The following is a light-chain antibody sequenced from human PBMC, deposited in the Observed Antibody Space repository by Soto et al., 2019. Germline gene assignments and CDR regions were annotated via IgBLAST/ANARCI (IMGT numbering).Light chain of an antibody. CDR1: QSISSSF. CDR3: QQYDTSPIT. Sequence: EIVLTQSPGILSLSPGERASLSCGASQSISSSFLAWYQQKPGQPPMLLVYDASSRATDITATFSGSGYATAFTPPISSLGPDDFAVDYCQQYDTSPITFGQGTRLEIK. J-gene: IGKJ5*01. V-gene: IGKV3-20*01. CDR2: DAS.